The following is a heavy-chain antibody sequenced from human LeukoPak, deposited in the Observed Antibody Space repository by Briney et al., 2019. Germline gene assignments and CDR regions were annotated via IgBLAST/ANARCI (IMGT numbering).Heavy chain of an antibody. CDR3: ARDPYSYDSSGAFDI. V-gene: IGHV4-61*02. CDR1: GDSISSGDYY. CDR2: ISSSGST. D-gene: IGHD3-22*01. J-gene: IGHJ3*02. Sequence: SETLSLTCTVSGDSISSGDYYWSWIRQPAGKGLEWIGRISSSGSTNYNPSLKSRVTISVDTSKNQFSLKLSSVTAADTAVYFCARDPYSYDSSGAFDIWGQGTMVTVSS.